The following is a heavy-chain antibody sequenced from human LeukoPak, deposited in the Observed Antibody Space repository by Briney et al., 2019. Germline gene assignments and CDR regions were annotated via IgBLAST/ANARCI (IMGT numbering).Heavy chain of an antibody. D-gene: IGHD1-26*01. CDR1: GGTFSSYA. CDR3: ARDPGRIVGATGFDY. Sequence: GASVKVSCKASGGTFSSYAISWVRQAPGQGLEWMGRIIPILGIANYAQKFQGRVTITADKSTSTAYMELSSLRSGDTAVYYCARDPGRIVGATGFDYWGQGTLVTVSS. J-gene: IGHJ4*02. CDR2: IIPILGIA. V-gene: IGHV1-69*04.